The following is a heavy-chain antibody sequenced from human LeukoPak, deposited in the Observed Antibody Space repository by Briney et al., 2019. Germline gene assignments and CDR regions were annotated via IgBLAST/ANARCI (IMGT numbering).Heavy chain of an antibody. CDR2: MNPNSGNT. CDR3: ARVRDGYSYYFDY. D-gene: IGHD5-24*01. Sequence: ASVKVSCKASGYTFTSYDINWVRQATGQGLEWMGRMNPNSGNTGYAQKFHGRVTITRKTPISTAYMELSSLRSEDTAVYYCARVRDGYSYYFDYWGQGTLVTVSS. J-gene: IGHJ4*02. V-gene: IGHV1-8*03. CDR1: GYTFTSYD.